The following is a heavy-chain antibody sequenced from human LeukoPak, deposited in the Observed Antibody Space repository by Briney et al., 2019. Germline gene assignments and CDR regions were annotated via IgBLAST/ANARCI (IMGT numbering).Heavy chain of an antibody. J-gene: IGHJ4*02. CDR3: AKDWATLVRGADY. D-gene: IGHD3-10*01. V-gene: IGHV3-23*01. CDR1: GFTFSSYA. CDR2: ITGSAGST. Sequence: GGSLRLSCAASGFTFSSYAMTWVRQAPRKALEWVSSITGSAGSTYYAGSVKGRFTISRDNSKNTLYLQMNSLRAEDTAIYYCAKDWATLVRGADYWGQGTLVTVSS.